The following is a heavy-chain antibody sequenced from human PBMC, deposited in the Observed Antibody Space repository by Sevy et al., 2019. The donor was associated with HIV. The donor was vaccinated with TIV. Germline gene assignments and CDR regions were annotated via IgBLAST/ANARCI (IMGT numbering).Heavy chain of an antibody. D-gene: IGHD6-19*01. Sequence: ASVKVSCKASGGTFSSYAISWVRQAPGQGLEWMGGIIPIFGTANYAQTFQGRVTITADESTSTAYMELSSLRSEDTAVYYCARGRKLYSSGWYDYWGQGTLVTVSS. CDR1: GGTFSSYA. V-gene: IGHV1-69*13. CDR2: IIPIFGTA. J-gene: IGHJ4*02. CDR3: ARGRKLYSSGWYDY.